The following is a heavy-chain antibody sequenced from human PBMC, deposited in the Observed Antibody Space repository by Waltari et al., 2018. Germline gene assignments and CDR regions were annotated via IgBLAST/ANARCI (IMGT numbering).Heavy chain of an antibody. CDR1: GGTFSSYA. Sequence: QVQLVQSGAEVKKPGSSVKVSCKASGGTFSSYAISWVRQAPGQGLEWMGGIIPILGIANDAQKFQGRVTITADKSTSTAYMELSSLRSEDTAVYYCARSGPNGVAAASEMVIAFDIWGQGTMVTVSS. CDR3: ARSGPNGVAAASEMVIAFDI. D-gene: IGHD6-13*01. J-gene: IGHJ3*02. V-gene: IGHV1-69*10. CDR2: IIPILGIA.